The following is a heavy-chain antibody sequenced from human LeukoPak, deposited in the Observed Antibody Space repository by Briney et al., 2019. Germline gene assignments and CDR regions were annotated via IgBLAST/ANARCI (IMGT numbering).Heavy chain of an antibody. CDR1: GFTFSSHG. CDR2: IQYDGSDK. V-gene: IGHV3-30*02. CDR3: AREALSRITGTRERYYYYYYMDV. Sequence: GGSLRLSCAASGFTFSSHGMHWVRQAPGKGLEWVTFIQYDGSDKLYADSVKGRFTISRDNSKNTLYLQMNSLRAEDTAVYYCAREALSRITGTRERYYYYYYMDVWGKGTTVTVSS. J-gene: IGHJ6*03. D-gene: IGHD1-20*01.